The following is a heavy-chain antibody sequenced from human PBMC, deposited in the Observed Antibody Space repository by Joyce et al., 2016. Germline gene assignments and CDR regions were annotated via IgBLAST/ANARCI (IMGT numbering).Heavy chain of an antibody. J-gene: IGHJ6*03. V-gene: IGHV3-11*04. D-gene: IGHD3-16*01. CDR3: ARDRVQWSYGAVSNHFYMDV. CDR2: IGSSESSI. CDR1: GFASFTDYY. Sequence: QVQLVESGGGVAKPGGSLRLSCVAYGFASFTDYYMSWIRQSPGKGVEWVAYIGSSESSIYYADAVKGRFTISRDNSKNSLFLQMHNLRVEDSAVYYCARDRVQWSYGAVSNHFYMDVWGKGTTVAVSS.